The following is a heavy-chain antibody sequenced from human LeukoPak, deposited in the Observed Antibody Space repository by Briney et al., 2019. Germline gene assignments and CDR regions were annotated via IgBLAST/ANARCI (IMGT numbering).Heavy chain of an antibody. CDR3: ARDRGLFDWRYYYYYMDV. J-gene: IGHJ6*03. D-gene: IGHD3-9*01. Sequence: ASVKVSCKASGYTFTGYYMHWVRQAPGQGLEWMGWINPNSGGTNYAQKFQGRVTMTRDTSISTAYMELSRLRSDDTAVYYCARDRGLFDWRYYYYYMDVWGKGTTVTVSS. CDR1: GYTFTGYY. CDR2: INPNSGGT. V-gene: IGHV1-2*02.